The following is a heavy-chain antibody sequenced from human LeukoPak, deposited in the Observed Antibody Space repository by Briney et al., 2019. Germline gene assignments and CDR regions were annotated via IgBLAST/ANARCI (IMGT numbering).Heavy chain of an antibody. Sequence: GASVKVSCKASGYTFTSYGISWVRQAPGQGLEWMGWISAYNGNTNYAQKLQGRVTMTTDTSTSTAYMELRSLRSDDTAVYYCAKDLQQWLVWSYYFDYWGQGTLVTVSS. CDR2: ISAYNGNT. CDR1: GYTFTSYG. D-gene: IGHD6-19*01. V-gene: IGHV1-18*01. CDR3: AKDLQQWLVWSYYFDY. J-gene: IGHJ4*02.